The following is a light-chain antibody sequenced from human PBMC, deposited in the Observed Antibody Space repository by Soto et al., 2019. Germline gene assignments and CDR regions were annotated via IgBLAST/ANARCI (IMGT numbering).Light chain of an antibody. Sequence: QSVLTQPASVSGSPGQPITISCTGTSSDVGGYNYVSWYQQHPGKAPKLMIYNVSNRPSGVSNRFSGSKSGNTASLTISGLQAEDEGHYYCSSFTSTNTVLFGGGTKLTVL. V-gene: IGLV2-14*01. CDR3: SSFTSTNTVL. CDR1: SSDVGGYNY. J-gene: IGLJ2*01. CDR2: NVS.